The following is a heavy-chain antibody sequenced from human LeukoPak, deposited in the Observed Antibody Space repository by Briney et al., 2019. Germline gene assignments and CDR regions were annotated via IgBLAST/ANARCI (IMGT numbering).Heavy chain of an antibody. J-gene: IGHJ4*02. CDR1: GFTFSSHG. Sequence: GGSLRLSCVASGFTFSSHGMNWVRQAPGKGLEWVSGIIPSGHTTYYADSVRGRFTISRDNSRNTLYLQMNSLRGEDTAVYYCARVGRGYSFKVYYFDYWGQGTLVTVSS. CDR3: ARVGRGYSFKVYYFDY. D-gene: IGHD5-18*01. V-gene: IGHV3-23*01. CDR2: IIPSGHTT.